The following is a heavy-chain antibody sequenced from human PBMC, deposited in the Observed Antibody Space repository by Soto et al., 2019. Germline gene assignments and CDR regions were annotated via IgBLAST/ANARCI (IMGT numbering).Heavy chain of an antibody. CDR1: GFTFSSYG. D-gene: IGHD1-20*01. J-gene: IGHJ6*02. CDR3: AKVWAPGDYYYGMDV. V-gene: IGHV3-30*18. Sequence: LRLSCAASGFTFSSYGMHWVRQAPGKGLEWVAVISYDGSNKYYADSVKGRFTISRDNSKNTPYLQMNSLRAEDTAVYYCAKVWAPGDYYYGMDVWGQGTTVTVSS. CDR2: ISYDGSNK.